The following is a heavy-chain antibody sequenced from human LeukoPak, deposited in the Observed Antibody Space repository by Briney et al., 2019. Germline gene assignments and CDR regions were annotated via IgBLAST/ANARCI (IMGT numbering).Heavy chain of an antibody. Sequence: ASVKDSCKASGYTFTNYYMHWVRQAPGQGLEWMGFINPSGGSTNYAQKLQGRVTMTTDTSTSTAYMELRSLRSDDTAVYYCAGGSSSWYQNYYVDVWGKGTTVTVSS. V-gene: IGHV1-46*01. J-gene: IGHJ6*03. CDR3: AGGSSSWYQNYYVDV. CDR1: GYTFTNYY. CDR2: INPSGGST. D-gene: IGHD6-13*01.